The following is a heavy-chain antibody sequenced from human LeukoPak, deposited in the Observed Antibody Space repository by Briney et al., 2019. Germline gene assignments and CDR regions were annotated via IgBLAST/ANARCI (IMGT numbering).Heavy chain of an antibody. Sequence: PGRSLRLSCAASGFTFSSYGMHWVRQAPGEGLEWVAVISYDGSNKYYADSVKGRFTISRDNSKNTLYLQMNSLRAEDTAVYYCAKELDYYGSGSYYKGIYYYYGMDVWGQGTTVTVSS. V-gene: IGHV3-30*18. J-gene: IGHJ6*02. D-gene: IGHD3-10*01. CDR1: GFTFSSYG. CDR2: ISYDGSNK. CDR3: AKELDYYGSGSYYKGIYYYYGMDV.